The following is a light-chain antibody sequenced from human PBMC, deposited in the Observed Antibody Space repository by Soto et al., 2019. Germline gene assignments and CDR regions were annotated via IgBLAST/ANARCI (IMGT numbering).Light chain of an antibody. CDR2: ANN. J-gene: IGLJ3*02. CDR3: AAWDDSLNGPV. V-gene: IGLV1-44*01. CDR1: RSNIGSNT. Sequence: QSVLIQSPSASGTPGQRVTISCSGSRSNIGSNTVNWYQQVPGTAPRLLIYANNQRPSGVPDRFSGSKSGTSASLAISGLQSEDEADYYCAAWDDSLNGPVFGGGTKVTV.